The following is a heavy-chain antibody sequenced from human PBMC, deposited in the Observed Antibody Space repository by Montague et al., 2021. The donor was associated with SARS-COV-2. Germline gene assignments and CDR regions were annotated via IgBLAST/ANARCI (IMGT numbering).Heavy chain of an antibody. Sequence: SLRLSCAASGFTFSSYSMNWVRQAPGKGLEWVSSISSSSSYIYYADSVMGRFTISRDNAKNSLYLQMNSLGAEDTVVYYCARDRDSSGWFDYWGQGTLVTVSS. CDR2: ISSSSSYI. CDR1: GFTFSSYS. CDR3: ARDRDSSGWFDY. D-gene: IGHD6-19*01. J-gene: IGHJ4*02. V-gene: IGHV3-21*01.